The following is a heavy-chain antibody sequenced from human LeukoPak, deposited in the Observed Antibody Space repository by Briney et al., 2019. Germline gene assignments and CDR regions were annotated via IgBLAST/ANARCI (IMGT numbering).Heavy chain of an antibody. CDR2: IYHSGST. V-gene: IGHV4-39*07. D-gene: IGHD5-18*01. Sequence: SETLSLTCTVSGGSISSGTYYWAWIRQPPGKGLEWIGTIYHSGSTYYNPSLKSRVTISVDTSKNQLSLNLTSLTAEDTAVYYCIREGPLGYSYGPDYWGQGTLVTVSS. CDR1: GGSISSGTYY. CDR3: IREGPLGYSYGPDY. J-gene: IGHJ4*02.